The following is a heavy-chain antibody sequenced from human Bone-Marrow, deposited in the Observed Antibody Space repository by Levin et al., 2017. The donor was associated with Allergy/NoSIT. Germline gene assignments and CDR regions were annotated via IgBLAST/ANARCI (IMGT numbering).Heavy chain of an antibody. V-gene: IGHV3-48*01. J-gene: IGHJ4*02. CDR1: GFTFSSYP. CDR2: ITRSSDVM. CDR3: ARYRGSSGYYFAY. D-gene: IGHD3-22*01. Sequence: PGGSLRLSCAASGFTFSSYPMNWVRQAPGKGLEWISYITRSSDVMYYADSVKGRFTISRDNAKNSLYLQMNRLRAEDTAMYYCARYRGSSGYYFAYWGQGTLVTVSS.